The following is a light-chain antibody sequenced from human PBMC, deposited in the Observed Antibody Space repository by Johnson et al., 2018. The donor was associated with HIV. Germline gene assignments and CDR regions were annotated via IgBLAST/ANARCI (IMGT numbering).Light chain of an antibody. V-gene: IGLV1-51*01. CDR3: ETWDSSLSGYYV. Sequence: QSVLTQPPSVSAAPGQKVTISCSGSSSDMGNYAVSWYQQLPGTAPKLLIYDNNKRPSGIPDRFSGSKSGTSATLGITGLQTGDEADYSCETWDSSLSGYYVFGTGTKVTVL. CDR2: DNN. CDR1: SSDMGNYA. J-gene: IGLJ1*01.